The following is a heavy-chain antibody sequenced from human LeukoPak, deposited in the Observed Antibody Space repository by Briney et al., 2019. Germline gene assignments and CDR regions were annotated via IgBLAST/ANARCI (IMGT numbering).Heavy chain of an antibody. J-gene: IGHJ5*02. CDR2: INHSGST. D-gene: IGHD5-12*01. CDR3: AREGRPNSGYDLMCRTHPNWFDP. Sequence: PSETLSPTCAVYGGSFSGYYWSWIRQPPGKGLEWIGEINHSGSTNYNPSLKSRVTISVDTSKNQFSLKLSSVTAADTAVYYCAREGRPNSGYDLMCRTHPNWFDPWGQGTLVTVSS. CDR1: GGSFSGYY. V-gene: IGHV4-34*01.